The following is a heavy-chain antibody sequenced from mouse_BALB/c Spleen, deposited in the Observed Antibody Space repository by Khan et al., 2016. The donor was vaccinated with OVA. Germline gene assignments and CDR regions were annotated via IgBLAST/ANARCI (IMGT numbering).Heavy chain of an antibody. CDR2: ISSGGST. D-gene: IGHD1-1*01. CDR1: GFTFSSYD. CDR3: ARGPYYGSSPCYFDY. Sequence: EVELVESGGGLVKPGGSLKLSCAASGFTFSSYDMSWVRQTPEKRLAWVASISSGGSTYYPDSVKGRFTISRVNVRNILSLQMSSLRSEDTAMYYCARGPYYGSSPCYFDYWGQGTTLTVSS. V-gene: IGHV5-6-5*01. J-gene: IGHJ2*01.